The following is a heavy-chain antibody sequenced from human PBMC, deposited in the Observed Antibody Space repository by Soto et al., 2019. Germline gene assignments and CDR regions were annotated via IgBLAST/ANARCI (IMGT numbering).Heavy chain of an antibody. J-gene: IGHJ4*02. Sequence: PGGSLRLSCAASGFTFSSYGMHWVRQAPGKGLEWVAVIWCSGSKKYYADSVKGRFTISRDNSKNTLYLQMNSLRAEDTAVYYCAKEGGGLPGQPLLPSNSWGQGTLVTVSS. CDR2: IWCSGSKK. CDR1: GFTFSSYG. CDR3: AKEGGGLPGQPLLPSNS. D-gene: IGHD2-15*01. V-gene: IGHV3-33*03.